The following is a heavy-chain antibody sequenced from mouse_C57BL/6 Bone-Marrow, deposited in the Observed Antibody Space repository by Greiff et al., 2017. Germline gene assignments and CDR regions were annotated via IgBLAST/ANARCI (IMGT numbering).Heavy chain of an antibody. V-gene: IGHV1-55*01. J-gene: IGHJ1*03. D-gene: IGHD1-1*01. CDR1: GYTFTSYW. CDR3: AREEVFYSDGSSYPWYFDV. Sequence: QVLLQQPGAELVKPGASVKMSCKASGYTFTSYWLTWVQQRPGQGLEWIGDIYPGSGSTTYNDKFKSKGTLTVATSSTTAYMQLSSLTSEDSAVDYCAREEVFYSDGSSYPWYFDVWGTGTTVTVSS. CDR2: IYPGSGST.